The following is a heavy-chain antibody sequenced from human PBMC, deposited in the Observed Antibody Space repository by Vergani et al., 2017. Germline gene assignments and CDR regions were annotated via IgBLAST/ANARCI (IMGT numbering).Heavy chain of an antibody. V-gene: IGHV4-59*01. Sequence: QVQLQESGPGLVKPSETLSLTCTVSGGSISSYYWSWIRQPPGKGLEWIGYIYYSGSTNYNPSLKSRVTISVDTSKNQFSLKLSSVTAADTAVYYCARDTDAGYSLSATSKFRAYYYYMDVWGKGTTVTVSS. CDR1: GGSISSYY. CDR2: IYYSGST. D-gene: IGHD5-18*01. J-gene: IGHJ6*03. CDR3: ARDTDAGYSLSATSKFRAYYYYMDV.